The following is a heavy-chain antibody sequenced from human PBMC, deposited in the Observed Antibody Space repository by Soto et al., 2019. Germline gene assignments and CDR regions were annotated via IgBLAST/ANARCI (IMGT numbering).Heavy chain of an antibody. CDR1: GFTFRSYV. Sequence: QVQLVESGGGVVQPGTSLRLSCVGSGFTFRSYVIHWVRQAPGKGLGWVALTSYDGSNNFYGDSVKGRFTTSRHNSRNTVELQMDSLRFEDTALYYCARWGTTGGLDVWGQGTLVSVSS. V-gene: IGHV3-33*05. J-gene: IGHJ4*02. D-gene: IGHD3-16*01. CDR2: TSYDGSNN. CDR3: ARWGTTGGLDV.